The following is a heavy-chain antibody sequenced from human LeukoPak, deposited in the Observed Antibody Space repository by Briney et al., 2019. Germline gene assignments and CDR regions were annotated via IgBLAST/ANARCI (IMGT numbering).Heavy chain of an antibody. D-gene: IGHD6-19*01. V-gene: IGHV3-53*01. CDR3: ARDLAGENYFDY. Sequence: PGGSLRLSCAASGLTVSSNYMSWVRQAPGKGLEWVSVIYSGGSTYYADSVKGRFTISRDNSKNTLYLQMNSLRAEDTAVYYCARDLAGENYFDYWGQGTLVTVSS. J-gene: IGHJ4*02. CDR2: IYSGGST. CDR1: GLTVSSNY.